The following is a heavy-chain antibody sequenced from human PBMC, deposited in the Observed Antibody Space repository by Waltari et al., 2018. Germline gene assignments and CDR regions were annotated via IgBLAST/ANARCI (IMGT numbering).Heavy chain of an antibody. V-gene: IGHV3-21*01. J-gene: IGHJ4*02. CDR3: ARDINSREDY. Sequence: EVQLVESGGGLVKPGGSLRLSWAASGFTFSTYSMNWVRQAPGKGLEWVSSISSSTSYIYYADSVKGRFTISRDNARNSLYLQMNSLRAEDTAVYYCARDINSREDYWGQGTLVTVSS. D-gene: IGHD1-20*01. CDR2: ISSSTSYI. CDR1: GFTFSTYS.